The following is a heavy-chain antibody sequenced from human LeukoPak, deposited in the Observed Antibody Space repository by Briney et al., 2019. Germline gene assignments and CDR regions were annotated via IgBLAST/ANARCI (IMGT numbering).Heavy chain of an antibody. CDR2: IKEDGSEK. J-gene: IGHJ4*02. Sequence: TGGSLRLSCAVSGFTFSTYWMSWVRQAPGKGQEWVGNIKEDGSEKYYVDPMKGRFTISRDNAKNSLYLQMNSLRVEDTAVYYCARDSFETDIDYWGQGTLVTVSS. V-gene: IGHV3-7*01. CDR1: GFTFSTYW. CDR3: ARDSFETDIDY. D-gene: IGHD1-14*01.